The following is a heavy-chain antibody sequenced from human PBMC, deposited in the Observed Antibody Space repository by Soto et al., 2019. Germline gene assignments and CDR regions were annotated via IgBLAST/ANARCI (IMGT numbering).Heavy chain of an antibody. CDR2: IYPSDSGT. CDR1: GYNFAGYW. CDR3: ARGGVSTRTFDY. Sequence: GESLKISCKGSGYNFAGYWIAWVRQMPGKGLELMGIIYPSDSGTRYRPSFQGQVTISADKSISSAYLQWSSLRASDTAMCYCARGGVSTRTFDYWGQGTPVTVSS. J-gene: IGHJ4*02. D-gene: IGHD3-3*01. V-gene: IGHV5-51*01.